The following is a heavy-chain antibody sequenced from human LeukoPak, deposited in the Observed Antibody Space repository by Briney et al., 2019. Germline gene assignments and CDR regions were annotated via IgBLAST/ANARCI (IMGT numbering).Heavy chain of an antibody. D-gene: IGHD3-22*01. CDR1: GGSVSSGSYY. CDR3: VTYYFDSSGPKKNY. J-gene: IGHJ4*02. Sequence: SETLSLTCTASGGSVSSGSYYWSWIRQPPGKGLEWIGYIYYSGSTNYNPSLKSRVTISVDTSKNQFSLKLSSVTAADTAVYYCVTYYFDSSGPKKNYWGQGTLVTVSS. CDR2: IYYSGST. V-gene: IGHV4-61*01.